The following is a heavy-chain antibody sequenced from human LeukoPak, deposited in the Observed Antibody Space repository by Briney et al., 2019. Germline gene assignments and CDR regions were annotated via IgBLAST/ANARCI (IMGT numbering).Heavy chain of an antibody. D-gene: IGHD3-10*01. CDR3: ARERGRFGVDY. Sequence: SETLSLTCTVSGGSISSHYWSWIRHPPGKGLEWIGYIYYTGSTNYNPSLKRRVTISMDTSKYQFSLKLSSVTAADTAVYYCARERGRFGVDYWGQGTLVTVSS. CDR1: GGSISSHY. J-gene: IGHJ4*02. V-gene: IGHV4-59*11. CDR2: IYYTGST.